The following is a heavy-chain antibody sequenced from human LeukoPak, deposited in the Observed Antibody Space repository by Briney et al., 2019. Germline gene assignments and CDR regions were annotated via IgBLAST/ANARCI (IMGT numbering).Heavy chain of an antibody. CDR3: ARDRGGIAFDI. D-gene: IGHD3-10*01. CDR1: GFTFSNYG. V-gene: IGHV3-33*01. Sequence: QPGGSLRLSCAASGFTFSNYGMHWVRQAPGKGLEWVAVIWFDGSNKLYADSVKGRFTISRDDSKNTLYLQMNSLRAEDTAVYHCARDRGGIAFDILGQGTMVTVSS. CDR2: IWFDGSNK. J-gene: IGHJ3*02.